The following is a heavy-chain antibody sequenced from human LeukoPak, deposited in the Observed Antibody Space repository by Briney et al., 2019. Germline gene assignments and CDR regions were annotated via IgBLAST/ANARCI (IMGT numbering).Heavy chain of an antibody. V-gene: IGHV4-59*13. J-gene: IGHJ3*02. CDR1: GGSISSYY. Sequence: PSETLSLTCTVSGGSISSYYWSWIRQPPGKELEWIGYIYYSGSTNYNPSLKSRVTISVDTSKNQFSLKLSSVTAADTAVYYCARDPQADAFDIWGQGTMVTVSS. CDR3: ARDPQADAFDI. CDR2: IYYSGST.